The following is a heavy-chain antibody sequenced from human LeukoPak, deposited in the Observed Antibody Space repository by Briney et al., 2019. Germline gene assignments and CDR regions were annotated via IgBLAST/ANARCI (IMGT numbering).Heavy chain of an antibody. J-gene: IGHJ5*02. CDR2: IYHSGST. Sequence: SETLSLTCAVSGYSISSGYYWGWIRPPPGKGLEWIGSIYHSGSTYYNPSLKSRVTISVDTSKNQFSLKLSSVTAADTAVYYCASQYSNNVGYWFDPWGQGTLVTVSS. V-gene: IGHV4-38-2*01. D-gene: IGHD4-11*01. CDR3: ASQYSNNVGYWFDP. CDR1: GYSISSGYY.